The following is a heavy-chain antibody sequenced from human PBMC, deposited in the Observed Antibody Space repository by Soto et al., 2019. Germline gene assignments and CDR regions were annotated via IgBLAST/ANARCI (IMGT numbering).Heavy chain of an antibody. D-gene: IGHD3-10*01. CDR1: GFTFDDYG. Sequence: PGGSLRLSCAASGFTFDDYGMSWVRQAPGKGLEWVSGINWNGGSTGYADSVKGRFTISRDNAKNSLFLQMNSLRAEDTALYYCARGGPGSYSAYYHYGMDVWGQGTTVTVSS. V-gene: IGHV3-20*04. CDR3: ARGGPGSYSAYYHYGMDV. J-gene: IGHJ6*02. CDR2: INWNGGST.